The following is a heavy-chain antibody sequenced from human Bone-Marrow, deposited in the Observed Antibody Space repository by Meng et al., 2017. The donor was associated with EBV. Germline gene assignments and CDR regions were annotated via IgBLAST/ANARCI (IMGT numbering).Heavy chain of an antibody. D-gene: IGHD2-2*01. Sequence: QVQRVPSGAEVRKPGASVKVPCKASGYTFTGYYMHWVRQAPGQGLEWMGWINPIFGTANYAQKFQGRVTITADESTSTAYMELSSLRSEDTAVYYCARVCSVPAAPETDNWFDPWGQGTLVTVSS. CDR1: GYTFTGYY. J-gene: IGHJ5*02. CDR3: ARVCSVPAAPETDNWFDP. V-gene: IGHV1-69*01. CDR2: INPIFGTA.